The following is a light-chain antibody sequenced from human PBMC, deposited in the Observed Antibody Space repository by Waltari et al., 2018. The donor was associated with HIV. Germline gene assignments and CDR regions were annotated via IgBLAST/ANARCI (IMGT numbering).Light chain of an antibody. CDR2: DVS. Sequence: QSALTQPPSASGSPGQSVTLSCTGTSSDVGGYNHVSWHQQHPGKAPKLMIYDVSKRPSGVPDRFSGSKSGNTASLTVSGLQPEDEADYYCSSHAGSKVVFGGGTRLTVL. J-gene: IGLJ2*01. CDR1: SSDVGGYNH. V-gene: IGLV2-8*01. CDR3: SSHAGSKVV.